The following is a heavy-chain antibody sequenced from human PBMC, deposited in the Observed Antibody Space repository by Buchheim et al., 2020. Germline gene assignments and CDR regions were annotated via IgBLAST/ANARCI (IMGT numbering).Heavy chain of an antibody. V-gene: IGHV3-11*05. J-gene: IGHJ5*02. D-gene: IGHD1-26*01. CDR2: ISSSSSYT. Sequence: QVQLVESGGGLVKPGGSLRLSCAASGFTFSDYYMSWIRQAPGKGLEWVSYISSSSSYTNYADSVNGRFTISTDNAKTSLYLQMNSLRAEDTAVYYCARDRSPSYYRLFDPWGQGTL. CDR3: ARDRSPSYYRLFDP. CDR1: GFTFSDYY.